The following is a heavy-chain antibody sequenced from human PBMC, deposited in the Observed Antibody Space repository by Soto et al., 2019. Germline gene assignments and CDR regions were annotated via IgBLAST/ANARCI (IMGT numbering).Heavy chain of an antibody. CDR2: IKQDGSEK. J-gene: IGHJ4*02. CDR3: ARDGVYDILTGYTYYFDY. V-gene: IGHV3-7*01. Sequence: PGGSLRLSCAASGFTFSSYWMSWVRQAPGKGLEWVANIKQDGSEKYYVDSVKGRFTISRDNAKNSLYLQMNSLRAEDTAVYYCARDGVYDILTGYTYYFDYWGQGTLVTVSS. D-gene: IGHD3-9*01. CDR1: GFTFSSYW.